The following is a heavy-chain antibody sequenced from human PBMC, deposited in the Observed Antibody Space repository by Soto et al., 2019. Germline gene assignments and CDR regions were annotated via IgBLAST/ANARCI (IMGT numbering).Heavy chain of an antibody. J-gene: IGHJ4*02. D-gene: IGHD4-4*01. CDR2: IYYSGSA. Sequence: QVQLQESGPGLVKPSQTLSLTCSVSGGSISSAGYFWSWIRQHPGKGLEWMGHIYYSGSAYYSPSLKCRFTISVDTSKNQFSLNLSSVTAADTAVYYCARIRSGNHPDNWGQGTLVTVSS. V-gene: IGHV4-31*03. CDR3: ARIRSGNHPDN. CDR1: GGSISSAGYF.